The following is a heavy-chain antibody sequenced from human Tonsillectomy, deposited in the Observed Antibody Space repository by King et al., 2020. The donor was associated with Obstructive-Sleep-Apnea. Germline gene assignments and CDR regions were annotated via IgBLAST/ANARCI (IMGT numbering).Heavy chain of an antibody. CDR2: IKQDGSEK. D-gene: IGHD4-23*01. Sequence: VQLVESGGGLVQPGGSLRLSCAASGFTFSSYWMSWVRQAPGKGLEWVANIKQDGSEKYYVDSVKGRLAISRDNAKNSLYLQMNSLRAEDTAVYYCARDAWNGGSDYWGQGTLVTVSS. CDR1: GFTFSSYW. V-gene: IGHV3-7*01. J-gene: IGHJ4*02. CDR3: ARDAWNGGSDY.